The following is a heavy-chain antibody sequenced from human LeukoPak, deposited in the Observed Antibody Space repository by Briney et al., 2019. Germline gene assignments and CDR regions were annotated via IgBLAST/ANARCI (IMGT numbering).Heavy chain of an antibody. CDR2: ISYDGSNK. J-gene: IGHJ4*02. D-gene: IGHD3-16*01. CDR1: GFTFSSYG. V-gene: IGHV3-30*03. Sequence: PGGSLRLSCAASGFTFSSYGMHWVRQAPGKGLEWVAVISYDGSNKYYADSVKGRFTISRDNAKGSVYLQVNILRAEDTAVYYCSRGHYGPDYWGQGTLVTVSS. CDR3: SRGHYGPDY.